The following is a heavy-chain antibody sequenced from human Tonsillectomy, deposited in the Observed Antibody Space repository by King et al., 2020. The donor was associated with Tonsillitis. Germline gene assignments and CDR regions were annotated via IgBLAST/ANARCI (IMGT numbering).Heavy chain of an antibody. CDR3: ARAFDF. Sequence: QLVQSGAEVKKPGASVKVSCKASGYTFTNYDINWVRQGTGQGLEWMGWMDPSSGDADYSQKFQGRVAMTRNTSISTAYMELRSLRSEDTAVYYCARAFDFWGQGTLVTVSS. V-gene: IGHV1-8*02. CDR1: GYTFTNYD. J-gene: IGHJ4*02. CDR2: MDPSSGDA.